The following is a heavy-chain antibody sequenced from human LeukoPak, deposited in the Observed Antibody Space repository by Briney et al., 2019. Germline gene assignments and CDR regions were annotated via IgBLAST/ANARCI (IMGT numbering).Heavy chain of an antibody. V-gene: IGHV4-59*01. D-gene: IGHD5-18*01. CDR3: PRGNYSYGYLDSFDI. J-gene: IGHJ3*02. CDR1: GGSISSYY. CDR2: IYYSGST. Sequence: PSETLSLTCTVSGGSISSYYWSWIRQPPGKGLEWIGYIYYSGSTNYTPSLKSRVTISLATSKNKFSLKLSSVTAAYTAVYYCPRGNYSYGYLDSFDIWGQGTMVTVSS.